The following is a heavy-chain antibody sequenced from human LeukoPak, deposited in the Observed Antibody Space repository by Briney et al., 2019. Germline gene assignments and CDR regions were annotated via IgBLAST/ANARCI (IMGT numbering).Heavy chain of an antibody. D-gene: IGHD1-14*01. J-gene: IGHJ5*02. CDR2: ISGSGGST. V-gene: IGHV3-23*01. CDR3: ATLTGNRWFDP. Sequence: GGSLRLSCAASGFTFSSYAMSWVHQAPGKGLEWVSAISGSGGSTYYADSVKGRFTISRDNSKNTLYLQMNSLRAEDTAVYYCATLTGNRWFDPWGQGTLVTVSS. CDR1: GFTFSSYA.